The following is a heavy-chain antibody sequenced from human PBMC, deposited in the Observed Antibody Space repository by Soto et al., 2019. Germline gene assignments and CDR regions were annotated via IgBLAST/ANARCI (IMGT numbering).Heavy chain of an antibody. Sequence: EVQVVESGGGLVQPGGSLRLSCEASGFTVRTSRMSWLLQAPGKGREWVSVIFRGGNTDHADSVKGRVTLSRDAAKNKVHLQMNSMRVEDTAVDLCERERRGDDDSAAVWGLGTLVPVSS. CDR3: ERERRGDDDSAAV. J-gene: IGHJ4*02. CDR1: GFTVRTSR. CDR2: IFRGGNT. D-gene: IGHD2-15*01. V-gene: IGHV3-66*01.